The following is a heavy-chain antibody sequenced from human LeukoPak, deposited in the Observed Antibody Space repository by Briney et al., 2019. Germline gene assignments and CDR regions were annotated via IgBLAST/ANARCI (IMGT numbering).Heavy chain of an antibody. CDR3: ATDLTCSSTSCYVDY. J-gene: IGHJ4*02. CDR2: FDPEDGET. D-gene: IGHD2-2*01. CDR1: GYTLTELS. V-gene: IGHV1-24*01. Sequence: GASVKVSCKVSGYTLTELSMHWVRQAPGKGLGWMGSFDPEDGETIYAQKFQGRVTMTEDTSTDTAYMELSSLRSEDTAIYYCATDLTCSSTSCYVDYWGQGTLVTVSS.